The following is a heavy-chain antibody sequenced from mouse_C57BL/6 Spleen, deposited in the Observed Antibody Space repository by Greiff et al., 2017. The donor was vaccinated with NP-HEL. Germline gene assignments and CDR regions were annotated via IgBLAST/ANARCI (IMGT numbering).Heavy chain of an antibody. CDR1: GYAFTNYL. Sequence: QVQLQQSGAELVRPGTSVKVSCKASGYAFTNYLIEWVKQRPGQGLAWIGVINPGSGGTNYNEKFKGKATLTADKASSTAYMQLSSLTSEDSSVYFCARESTVVYFDYWGQGTTLTVSS. CDR2: INPGSGGT. D-gene: IGHD1-1*01. CDR3: ARESTVVYFDY. V-gene: IGHV1-54*01. J-gene: IGHJ2*01.